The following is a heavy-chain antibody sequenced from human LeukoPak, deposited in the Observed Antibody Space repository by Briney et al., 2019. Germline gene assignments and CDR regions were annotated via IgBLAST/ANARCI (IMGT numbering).Heavy chain of an antibody. CDR1: GGTFSSYA. CDR2: IIPIFGTA. Sequence: GASVKVSCKASGGTFSSYAISWVRQAPGQGLEWMGGIIPIFGTANYVQKFQGRVTITADESTSTAYMELSSLRSEDTAVYYCARDLSSSSKGSDYWGQGTLVTVSS. J-gene: IGHJ4*02. V-gene: IGHV1-69*13. D-gene: IGHD6-6*01. CDR3: ARDLSSSSKGSDY.